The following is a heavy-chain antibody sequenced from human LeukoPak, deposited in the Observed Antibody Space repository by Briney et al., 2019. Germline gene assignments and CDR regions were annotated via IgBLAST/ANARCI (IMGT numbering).Heavy chain of an antibody. J-gene: IGHJ4*02. Sequence: PSETLSLTCTVPGGSISSSSYYWGWIRQPPGKGLEWIGSIYYSGSTYYKPSLKSRFTISVDTYKNQFSLKLSSVTDADTAVYYCASYILKSAYCSSTSCYFDYWGQGTLVTVSS. V-gene: IGHV4-39*01. CDR2: IYYSGST. CDR3: ASYILKSAYCSSTSCYFDY. D-gene: IGHD2-2*01. CDR1: GGSISSSSYY.